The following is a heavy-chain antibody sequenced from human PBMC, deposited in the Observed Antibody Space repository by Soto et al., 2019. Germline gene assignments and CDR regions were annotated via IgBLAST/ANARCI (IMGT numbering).Heavy chain of an antibody. D-gene: IGHD5-12*01. CDR2: INAGNGNT. CDR3: ARGSGYDYPFDY. CDR1: GYTFTSYA. J-gene: IGHJ4*02. V-gene: IGHV1-3*01. Sequence: QVQLVQSGAEVKKPGASVKVSCKASGYTFTSYAMHWVRQAPGQRLEWMGWINAGNGNTKYSQKFQGRVTITRDTSASTAYMELSSLRSEYTAVYYCARGSGYDYPFDYWGQGTLVTVSS.